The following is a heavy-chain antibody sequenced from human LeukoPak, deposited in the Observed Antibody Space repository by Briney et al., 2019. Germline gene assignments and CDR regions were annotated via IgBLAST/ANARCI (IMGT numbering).Heavy chain of an antibody. J-gene: IGHJ4*02. V-gene: IGHV4-39*01. CDR1: GGSISSSSYY. Sequence: KPSETLSLTCSVSGGSISSSSYYWVWIRQSPGKGLEWIGSIYSSGTTYYNPSLKSRLTISVDTSKNQFSLKLTSMTVADTAIYFCATYFGSGSYLYWGQGTQVTVSS. D-gene: IGHD3-10*01. CDR2: IYSSGTT. CDR3: ATYFGSGSYLY.